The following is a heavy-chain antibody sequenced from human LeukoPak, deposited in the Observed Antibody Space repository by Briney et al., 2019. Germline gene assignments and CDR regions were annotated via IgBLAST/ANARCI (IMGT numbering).Heavy chain of an antibody. V-gene: IGHV4-34*01. Sequence: PSGTLSLTCAVYGGSFSGYYWSWIRQPPGKGLEWIGEINHSGSTNYNPSLKSRVTISVDTSKNQFSLKLSSVTAADTAVYYCARVIAARLFYYYGMDVWGQGTTVTVSS. CDR2: INHSGST. J-gene: IGHJ6*02. CDR3: ARVIAARLFYYYGMDV. D-gene: IGHD6-6*01. CDR1: GGSFSGYY.